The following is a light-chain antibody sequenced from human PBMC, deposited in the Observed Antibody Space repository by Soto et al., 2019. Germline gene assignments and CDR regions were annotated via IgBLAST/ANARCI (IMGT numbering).Light chain of an antibody. V-gene: IGKV3-20*01. Sequence: EIVLTQFPGTLSLSPGERATLSCRASQGVTSAFLAWYQQTPGQAPRLLIHSASRRAAGTPDRFSGSGSGTDFTLIISRLGPEDFGVYYCQQHGSSPPTLGQGTKVDI. CDR3: QQHGSSPPT. J-gene: IGKJ2*01. CDR1: QGVTSAF. CDR2: SAS.